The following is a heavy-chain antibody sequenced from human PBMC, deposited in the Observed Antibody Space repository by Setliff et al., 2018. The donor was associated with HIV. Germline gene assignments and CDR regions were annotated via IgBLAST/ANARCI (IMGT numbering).Heavy chain of an antibody. CDR1: GGSLGGYY. CDR2: INHSGST. Sequence: SETLSLTCAVYGGSLGGYYWSWIRQPPGKGLEWIGEINHSGSTNYNPSLKSRVTISVDTSKNQCSLKLSSVTAADTAVFYCARLTTTYYYDSSAYYHPVWGQGTLVTVSS. J-gene: IGHJ4*02. V-gene: IGHV4-34*01. CDR3: ARLTTTYYYDSSAYYHPV. D-gene: IGHD3-22*01.